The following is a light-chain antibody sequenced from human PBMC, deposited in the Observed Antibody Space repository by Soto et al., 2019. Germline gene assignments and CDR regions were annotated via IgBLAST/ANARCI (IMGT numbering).Light chain of an antibody. CDR1: QSVFSS. V-gene: IGKV3-20*01. CDR2: GAS. J-gene: IGKJ1*01. CDR3: QQYDSSPKT. Sequence: TQSPSSLSASVGDRFTISCRASQSVFSSLAWYQQKPGQAPRLLIYGASSRATGIPDRFSGSGSGTDFTLTISRLEPEDFAVYYCQQYDSSPKTFGQGTKVDNK.